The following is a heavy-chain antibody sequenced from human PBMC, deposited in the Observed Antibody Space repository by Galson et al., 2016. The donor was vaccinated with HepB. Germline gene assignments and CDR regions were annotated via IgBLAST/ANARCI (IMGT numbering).Heavy chain of an antibody. D-gene: IGHD5-24*01. CDR3: VRASEYGNTWYHCDN. CDR2: TYYRSNWYN. V-gene: IGHV6-1*01. Sequence: CAISGDSVSSNSAAWNWIRQSPSRGLEWLGRTYYRSNWYNDYAVSVKGRLTINPYTSKNQFSLHLKSVIPEDTAVYYCVRASEYGNTWYHCDNWGQGTLDTGSS. CDR1: GDSVSSNSAA. J-gene: IGHJ4*02.